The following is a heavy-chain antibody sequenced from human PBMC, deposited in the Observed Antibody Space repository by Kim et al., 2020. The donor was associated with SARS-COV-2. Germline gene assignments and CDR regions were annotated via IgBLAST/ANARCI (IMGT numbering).Heavy chain of an antibody. CDR2: ITPNSGAT. Sequence: SVKVSCRASGYTFSAYNAHWLRQAPGQGLEWMGRITPNSGATKYAHDFRDRVTITSDSSISTAYMDLSGLTSDDTVVYYCARGLPGDPVGFDNWGQGTLITVSS. CDR1: GYTFSAYN. V-gene: IGHV1-2*05. J-gene: IGHJ4*02. CDR3: ARGLPGDPVGFDN. D-gene: IGHD3-16*01.